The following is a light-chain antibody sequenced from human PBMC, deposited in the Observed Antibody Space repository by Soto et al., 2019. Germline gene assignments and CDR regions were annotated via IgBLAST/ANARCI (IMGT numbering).Light chain of an antibody. CDR3: AAWDDSLSGWV. CDR2: RNN. J-gene: IGLJ3*02. V-gene: IGLV1-47*01. Sequence: QSVLTQPPSASGTPGQSVTISCSGSSSNIGNNYEYWYQQFPGTAPKLLIYRNNQRPSGGPDRFSGSKSGTSASLAISGLRYEDEADYYCAAWDDSLSGWVFGGGTKLTVL. CDR1: SSNIGNNY.